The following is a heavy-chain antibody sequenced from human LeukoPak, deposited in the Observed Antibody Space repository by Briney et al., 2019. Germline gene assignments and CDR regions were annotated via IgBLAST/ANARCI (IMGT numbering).Heavy chain of an antibody. Sequence: PSETLSLTCAVYGGSFSGYYWSWIRQPPGKGLEWIGEINHSGSTNYNPSLKSRVTISVDTSKDQFSLKLSSVTAADTAVYYCARGRPKSYYYDSSGYYWYFDLWGRGTLVTVSS. V-gene: IGHV4-34*01. D-gene: IGHD3-22*01. CDR3: ARGRPKSYYYDSSGYYWYFDL. CDR1: GGSFSGYY. CDR2: INHSGST. J-gene: IGHJ2*01.